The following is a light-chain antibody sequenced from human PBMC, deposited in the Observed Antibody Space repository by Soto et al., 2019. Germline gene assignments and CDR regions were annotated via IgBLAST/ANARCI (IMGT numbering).Light chain of an antibody. V-gene: IGKV1-39*01. CDR3: QQTYSTPSTWT. CDR1: QTISIY. CDR2: AAS. J-gene: IGKJ1*01. Sequence: DIQMTQSPSSLSASVGDRVTITCRASQTISIYLNWYQQTPGRAPKLLIYAASSLQGGVPSRFSGSGSGTDFTLTISSLQPEDFATFYCQQTYSTPSTWTFGQGTKVDIK.